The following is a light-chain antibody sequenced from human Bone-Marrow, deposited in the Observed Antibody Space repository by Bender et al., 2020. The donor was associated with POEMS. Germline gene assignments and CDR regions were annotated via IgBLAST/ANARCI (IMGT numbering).Light chain of an antibody. J-gene: IGLJ3*02. CDR3: AAWDDSLNVWL. CDR2: SNN. Sequence: QSILTQPPSASETPGQRVTISCSGSSSNIGRNPVNWYQQLPGTAPKLLIYSNNQRPSGVPDRFSGSKSGTSASLAISGLQSEDEADYYCAAWDDSLNVWLFGGGTKLTAL. CDR1: SSNIGRNP. V-gene: IGLV1-44*01.